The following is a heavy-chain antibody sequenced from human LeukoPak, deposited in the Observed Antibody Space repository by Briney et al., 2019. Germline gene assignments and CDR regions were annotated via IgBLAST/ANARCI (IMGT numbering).Heavy chain of an antibody. V-gene: IGHV3-74*01. CDR2: INSDGSST. D-gene: IGHD6-19*01. CDR3: ARVVAVAGTHWFDP. Sequence: GGSLRLSCAASGFTFSSYWMHWVRQAPGKGLVWVSRINSDGSSTSYADSVKGRFTISRDNAKNTLYLQMNSLRAEDTAVYYCARVVAVAGTHWFDPWGQGTLVTVSS. J-gene: IGHJ5*02. CDR1: GFTFSSYW.